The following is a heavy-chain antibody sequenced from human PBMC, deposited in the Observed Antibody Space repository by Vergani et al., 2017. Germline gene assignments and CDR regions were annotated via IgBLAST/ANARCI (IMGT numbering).Heavy chain of an antibody. D-gene: IGHD6-13*01. CDR3: ARDSGDSSSWGNWFDP. CDR1: GGSISSYY. V-gene: IGHV4-59*01. J-gene: IGHJ5*02. Sequence: QVQLQESGPGLVKPSETLSLTCTVSGGSISSYYWSWIRQPPGKGREWIGYIYYSGSTNYNPSLKSRVTISVDTSKNQFSLKLSSVTAADTAVYYCARDSGDSSSWGNWFDPWGQGTLVTVSS. CDR2: IYYSGST.